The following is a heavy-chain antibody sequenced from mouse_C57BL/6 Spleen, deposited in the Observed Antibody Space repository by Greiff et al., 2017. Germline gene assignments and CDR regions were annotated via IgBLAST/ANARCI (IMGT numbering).Heavy chain of an antibody. CDR3: ARGDYDDGGYFDV. CDR2: IRNKANGYTT. J-gene: IGHJ1*03. V-gene: IGHV7-3*01. CDR1: GFTFTDYY. Sequence: EVQLVESGGGLVQPGGSLSLSCAASGFTFTDYYMSWVRQPPGKALEWLGFIRNKANGYTTEYSASVKGRFTISRDNSQSILYLQMNALRAEDSATYYCARGDYDDGGYFDVWGTGTTVTVSS. D-gene: IGHD2-4*01.